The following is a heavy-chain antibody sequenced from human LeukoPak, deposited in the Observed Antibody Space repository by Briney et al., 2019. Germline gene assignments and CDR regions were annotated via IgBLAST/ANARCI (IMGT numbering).Heavy chain of an antibody. V-gene: IGHV4-4*02. CDR2: IYHSGST. CDR3: ARKSGYVFFDY. CDR1: GGSISSGNW. J-gene: IGHJ4*02. D-gene: IGHD5-12*01. Sequence: SGTLSLTCAVSGGSISSGNWWSWVRQPPGKVLEWIGEIYHSGSTIYNPSLKSRVTISVDKSKNQFSLKLSSVTAADTAVYYCARKSGYVFFDYWGQGTLVTVSS.